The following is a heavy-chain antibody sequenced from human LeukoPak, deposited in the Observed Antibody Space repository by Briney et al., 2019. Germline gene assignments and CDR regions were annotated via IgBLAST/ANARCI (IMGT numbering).Heavy chain of an antibody. Sequence: SQTLSLTCTVSGGSISSGGYNWSWIRQHPGKGLEWIGYIHYSGSTYYNPSLKSRVTISVDTSKNQFSLKLSSVTAADTAVYYCARGRSSSSSAFDYWGLGTLVTVSS. J-gene: IGHJ4*02. CDR1: GGSISSGGYN. CDR2: IHYSGST. CDR3: ARGRSSSSSAFDY. V-gene: IGHV4-31*03. D-gene: IGHD6-6*01.